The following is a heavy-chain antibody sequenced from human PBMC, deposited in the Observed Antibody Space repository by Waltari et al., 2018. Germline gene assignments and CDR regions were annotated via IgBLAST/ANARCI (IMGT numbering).Heavy chain of an antibody. V-gene: IGHV1-69*05. Sequence: QVQLVQSGAEVKKPGSSVKVSCKASGGTFSSYAISWVRQAPGQGLEWMGGIIPIFGTANYAQKCQGRVTITTDESTSTAYMELSSLRSEDTAVYYCARDPVAAAATGIWFDPWGQGTLVTVSS. J-gene: IGHJ5*02. D-gene: IGHD6-13*01. CDR1: GGTFSSYA. CDR2: IIPIFGTA. CDR3: ARDPVAAAATGIWFDP.